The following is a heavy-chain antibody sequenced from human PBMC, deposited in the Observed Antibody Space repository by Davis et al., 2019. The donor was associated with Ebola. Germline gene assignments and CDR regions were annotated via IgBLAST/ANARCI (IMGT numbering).Heavy chain of an antibody. D-gene: IGHD1-26*01. Sequence: ASVKVSCKASGGTFSSYTISWVRQAPGQGLEWMGWISAYNGNTNYAQKLQGRVTMTTDTSTSTAYMELRSLRSDDTAVYYCARDRISGSYYFDYWGQGTLVTVSS. CDR2: ISAYNGNT. CDR1: GGTFSSYT. J-gene: IGHJ4*02. V-gene: IGHV1-18*01. CDR3: ARDRISGSYYFDY.